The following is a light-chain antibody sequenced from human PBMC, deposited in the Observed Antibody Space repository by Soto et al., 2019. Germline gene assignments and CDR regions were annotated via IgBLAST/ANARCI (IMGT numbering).Light chain of an antibody. Sequence: EIVLTQSPGTLSLSPGERATLSCRASQSVSSSYLAGYQQKPGQAPRLLIYGASSRATGIPDRLSGSGSGTDFTLTISRLEPEDFAVYDCQQYRSSPINFGQGTRLEIK. CDR2: GAS. V-gene: IGKV3-20*01. CDR3: QQYRSSPIN. CDR1: QSVSSSY. J-gene: IGKJ5*01.